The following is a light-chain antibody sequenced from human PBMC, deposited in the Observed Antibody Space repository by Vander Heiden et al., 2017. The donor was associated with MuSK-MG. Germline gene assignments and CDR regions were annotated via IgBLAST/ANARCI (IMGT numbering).Light chain of an antibody. CDR1: QSVSSN. CDR2: GAS. J-gene: IGKJ5*01. Sequence: EIVMTQSPATLSVSPGERATLSCRASQSVSSNLAWYQQKPGQAPRLLIYGASTRATGIPARFRGSGSGTEFTHTINSLQSEDFAVYYCQQYNNWITFGQGTRLEIK. V-gene: IGKV3-15*01. CDR3: QQYNNWIT.